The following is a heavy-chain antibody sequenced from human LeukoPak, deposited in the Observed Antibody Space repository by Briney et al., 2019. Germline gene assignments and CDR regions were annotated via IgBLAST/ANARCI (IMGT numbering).Heavy chain of an antibody. V-gene: IGHV1-69*05. J-gene: IGHJ6*03. CDR1: ADSFNNYA. CDR2: SIPLFGTV. CDR3: ARGGRPLGYFYMDV. Sequence: GASAKVSCKASADSFNNYAFNWVRQAPGQGPEWMGGSIPLFGTVKAAQKFQGRFTITTDESTSTAYMELSSLTSEDTAVYYCARGGRPLGYFYMDVWGKGTTVTVSS.